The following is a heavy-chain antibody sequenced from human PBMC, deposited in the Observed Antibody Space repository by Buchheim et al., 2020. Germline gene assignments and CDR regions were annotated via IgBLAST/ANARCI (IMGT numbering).Heavy chain of an antibody. V-gene: IGHV3-7*01. Sequence: EVQLLESGGGLVQPGGSLRLSCATSGFTFSSYGMNWVRQAPGKGLEWVANIKEDGSRKYYVDSVKGRFTISRDNAKNSLYLQMNSLRIGDTAVYYCARRGPGIAPPWGLRTL. CDR2: IKEDGSRK. J-gene: IGHJ5*02. CDR1: GFTFSSYG. D-gene: IGHD6-13*01. CDR3: ARRGPGIAPP.